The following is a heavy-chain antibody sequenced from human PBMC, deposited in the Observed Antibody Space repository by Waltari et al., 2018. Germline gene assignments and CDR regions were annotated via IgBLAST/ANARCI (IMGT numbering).Heavy chain of an antibody. V-gene: IGHV4-61*02. Sequence: QVQLQESGPGLVKPSQTLSLTCTVSGGSISSGSYYWSWIRQPAGKGLEWIGRIYTSGSTNYNPSRKSRVTISVDTSKNQFSLKLSSVTAADTAVYYCAREGRGSWYEGNWFDPWGQGTLVTVSS. D-gene: IGHD6-13*01. J-gene: IGHJ5*02. CDR1: GGSISSGSYY. CDR3: AREGRGSWYEGNWFDP. CDR2: IYTSGST.